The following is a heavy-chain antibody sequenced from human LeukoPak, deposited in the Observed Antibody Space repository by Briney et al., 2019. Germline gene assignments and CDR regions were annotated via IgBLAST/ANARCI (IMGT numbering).Heavy chain of an antibody. CDR2: IYYSGST. J-gene: IGHJ4*02. CDR1: GGSISSYY. Sequence: SQTLPLTCTVSGGSISSYYWSWIRQPPDQEPERIVPIYYSGSTKYNPSLKSRVTISVDTSKNQFSLKLSPVTAADTAAYYCARHLKRENYGDYGPCFDYWGQGTLVTVSS. CDR3: ARHLKRENYGDYGPCFDY. V-gene: IGHV4-59*08. D-gene: IGHD4-17*01.